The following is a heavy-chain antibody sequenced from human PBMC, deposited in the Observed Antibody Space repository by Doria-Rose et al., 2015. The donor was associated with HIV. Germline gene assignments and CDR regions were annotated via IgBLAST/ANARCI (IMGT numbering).Heavy chain of an antibody. CDR3: ARDPPFWSGSLDYDAFDI. J-gene: IGHJ3*02. CDR2: FYYSGST. V-gene: IGHV4-39*07. D-gene: IGHD3-3*01. Sequence: WIRQPPGKGLEWIGSFYYSGSTYYNPSLKSRVTISVDTSKNQFSLKLRSVTAADTAVYYCARDPPFWSGSLDYDAFDIWGQGTMVTVSS.